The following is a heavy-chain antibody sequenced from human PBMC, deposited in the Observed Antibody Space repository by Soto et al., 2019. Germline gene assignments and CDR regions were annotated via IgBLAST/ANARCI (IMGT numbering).Heavy chain of an antibody. CDR1: GGTFSSYA. CDR2: IIPIFGTA. D-gene: IGHD2-15*01. Sequence: SVKVSCKASGGTFSSYAISWVRQAPGQGLEWMGGIIPIFGTANYAQKFQGRVTITADESTSTAYMELSSLRSEDTAVYYCEIGYCSGASCYNLPYYYYGMDVWGQGTTVTVSS. CDR3: EIGYCSGASCYNLPYYYYGMDV. V-gene: IGHV1-69*13. J-gene: IGHJ6*02.